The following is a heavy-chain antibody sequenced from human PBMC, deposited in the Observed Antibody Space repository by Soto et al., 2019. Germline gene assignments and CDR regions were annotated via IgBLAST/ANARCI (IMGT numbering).Heavy chain of an antibody. J-gene: IGHJ4*02. CDR2: INQDGGGT. Sequence: GGSLRLSCSASGFTFSTYTMHWVRQAPGKGLEWVANINQDGGGTYYVDSVEGRFTISRDNAKDSLYLQMNSLRGEDTAVYYCARYFRGSGRYFFDYWGQGTLVTVSS. CDR3: ARYFRGSGRYFFDY. D-gene: IGHD6-19*01. CDR1: GFTFSTYT. V-gene: IGHV3-7*03.